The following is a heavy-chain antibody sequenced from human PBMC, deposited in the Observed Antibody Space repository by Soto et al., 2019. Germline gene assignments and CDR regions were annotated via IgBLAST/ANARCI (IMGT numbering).Heavy chain of an antibody. CDR3: ARDIVVVPAAIRSWPVGGFDY. CDR2: ISAYTGNT. D-gene: IGHD2-2*01. Sequence: QVQLVQSGAEVKKPGASVKVSCKASGYTFTSYGISWVRQAPGQGLEWMGWISAYTGNTNYAQKLQGRVTMTTDTATITAYMERRSLRADDTAVYYCARDIVVVPAAIRSWPVGGFDYWCQGTLVTVSS. CDR1: GYTFTSYG. J-gene: IGHJ4*02. V-gene: IGHV1-18*01.